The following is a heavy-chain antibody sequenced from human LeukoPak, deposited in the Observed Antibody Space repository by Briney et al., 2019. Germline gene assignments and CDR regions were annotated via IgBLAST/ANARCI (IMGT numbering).Heavy chain of an antibody. V-gene: IGHV3-53*04. J-gene: IGHJ5*02. CDR3: ARGGSGYYYNWFDP. D-gene: IGHD3-22*01. CDR2: IYSGGST. CDR1: GFTVSSNY. Sequence: GGSLRLSCAASGFTVSSNYMSWVRQAPGKGLEWVSVIYSGGSTYYADSVKGRFTISRHNSKNTLYLQMNSLRAEDTAVYYCARGGSGYYYNWFDPWGQGTLVTVSS.